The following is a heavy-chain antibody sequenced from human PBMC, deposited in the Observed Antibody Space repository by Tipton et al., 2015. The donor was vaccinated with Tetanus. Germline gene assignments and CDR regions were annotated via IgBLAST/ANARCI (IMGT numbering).Heavy chain of an antibody. J-gene: IGHJ5*02. CDR3: ARATRDYHILTGYRRTFDP. V-gene: IGHV4-31*02. D-gene: IGHD3-9*01. Sequence: LRLSCAASGFTVSSSYMSWVRQSPGKGLEWIGYIYYSGSTYYNPSLKSRLTISVDTSKNQFSLKLSSVTAADTAVYYCARATRDYHILTGYRRTFDPWGQGTLVTVSS. CDR1: GFTVSSSY. CDR2: IYYSGST.